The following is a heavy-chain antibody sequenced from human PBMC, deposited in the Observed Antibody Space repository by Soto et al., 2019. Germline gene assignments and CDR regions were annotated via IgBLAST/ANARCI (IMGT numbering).Heavy chain of an antibody. CDR2: IYHTGTT. CDR1: GGSISDNW. V-gene: IGHV4-4*02. J-gene: IGHJ4*02. CDR3: AGHIVVPRTRGFDF. Sequence: QVQLQESGPGLVKPSGTLSLTCAVSGGSISDNWWSWVRQPPGKGLEWIGEIYHTGTTHYNPSLWSRVTISMDKSKNQFSLKLSSVTAADTAVYYCAGHIVVPRTRGFDFWGQGTLVTVSS. D-gene: IGHD2-21*01.